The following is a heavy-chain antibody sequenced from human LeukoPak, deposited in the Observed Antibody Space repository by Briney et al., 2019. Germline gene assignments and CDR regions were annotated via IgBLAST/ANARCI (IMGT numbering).Heavy chain of an antibody. Sequence: GGSLRLSCAASGFTFSSYSMNWVRQAPGKGLEWVSYISSSSSTIYYADSVKGRFTISRDNAKNSLYLQMNSLRAEDTAVYYCARELVYYYDSSGYYYGGFDYWGQGTLVTVSS. V-gene: IGHV3-48*01. CDR1: GFTFSSYS. D-gene: IGHD3-22*01. CDR3: ARELVYYYDSSGYYYGGFDY. CDR2: ISSSSSTI. J-gene: IGHJ4*02.